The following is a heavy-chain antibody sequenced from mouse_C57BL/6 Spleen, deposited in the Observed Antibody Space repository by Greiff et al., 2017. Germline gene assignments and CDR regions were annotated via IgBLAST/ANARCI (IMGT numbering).Heavy chain of an antibody. CDR1: GYTFTSYW. Sequence: QVQLQQPGAELVMPGASVKLSCKASGYTFTSYWMHWVKQRPGQGLEWIGEIDPSDSYTNYNQKFKGKSTLTVDKSSSTAYMQLSSLTSEDSAVYYCARGCCSTYHSWFAYWGQGTLVTVAA. CDR2: IDPSDSYT. J-gene: IGHJ3*01. V-gene: IGHV1-69*01. D-gene: IGHD5-1*01. CDR3: ARGCCSTYHSWFAY.